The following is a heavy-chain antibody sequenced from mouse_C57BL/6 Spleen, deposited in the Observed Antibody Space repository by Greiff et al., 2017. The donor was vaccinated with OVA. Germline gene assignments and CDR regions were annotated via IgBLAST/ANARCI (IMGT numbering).Heavy chain of an antibody. CDR2: IHPSDSDT. CDR1: GYTFTSYW. CDR3: ATGGGHWYFDV. Sequence: QVQLKQPGAELVKPGASVKVSCKASGYTFTSYWMHWVKQRPGQGLEWIGRIHPSDSDTNYNQKFKGKATLTVDKSSSTAYMQLSSLTSEDSAVYYCATGGGHWYFDVWGTGTTVTVSS. V-gene: IGHV1-74*01. J-gene: IGHJ1*03.